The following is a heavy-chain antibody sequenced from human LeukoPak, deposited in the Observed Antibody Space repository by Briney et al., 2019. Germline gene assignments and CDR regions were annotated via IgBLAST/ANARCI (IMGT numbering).Heavy chain of an antibody. CDR1: GYTFSSYT. J-gene: IGHJ4*02. D-gene: IGHD6-13*01. Sequence: GGSLRLSCTASGYTFSSYTMSWVRQAPGKGLEWVSAIGGSGVTTYYADSVKGRFSISRDNSKNTLYLQMNSLRDEDAAVYYCAKHYSNNFYCFDYWGQGTLVSVSS. CDR2: IGGSGVTT. CDR3: AKHYSNNFYCFDY. V-gene: IGHV3-23*01.